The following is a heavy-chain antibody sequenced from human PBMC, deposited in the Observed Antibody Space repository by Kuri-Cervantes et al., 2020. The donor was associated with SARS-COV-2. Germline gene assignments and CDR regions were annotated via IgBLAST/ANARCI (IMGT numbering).Heavy chain of an antibody. Sequence: SQTLSLTCAVYGGPFRGYYWSWIRQPPGKGLEWIGEINHSGSTNYNPSLKSRVTISVDTSKNQFSLKLSSVTAADTAVYYCARGGGDCSSTSCPYYYYYMDVWGKGTTVTVSS. CDR1: GGPFRGYY. V-gene: IGHV4-34*01. J-gene: IGHJ6*03. CDR2: INHSGST. CDR3: ARGGGDCSSTSCPYYYYYMDV. D-gene: IGHD2-2*01.